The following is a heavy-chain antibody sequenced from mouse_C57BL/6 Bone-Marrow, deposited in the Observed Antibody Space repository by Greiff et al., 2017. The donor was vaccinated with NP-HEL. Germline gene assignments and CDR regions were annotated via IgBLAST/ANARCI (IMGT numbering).Heavy chain of an antibody. Sequence: QVQLQQPGAELVKPGASVKLSCKASGYTFTSYWMHWVKQRPGQGLEWIGMIHPNSGSTNYNEKFKSKATLTVDKSSSTAYMQLSSLTSEDSAVYYCARFWLYYAEYFDVWGTGTTVTVSS. CDR3: ARFWLYYAEYFDV. V-gene: IGHV1-64*01. CDR2: IHPNSGST. J-gene: IGHJ1*03. D-gene: IGHD1-1*01. CDR1: GYTFTSYW.